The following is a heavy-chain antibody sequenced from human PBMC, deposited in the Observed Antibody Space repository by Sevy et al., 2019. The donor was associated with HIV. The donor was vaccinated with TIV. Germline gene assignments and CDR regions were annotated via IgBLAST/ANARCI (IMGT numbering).Heavy chain of an antibody. CDR1: GFTFSKYS. Sequence: GGFLRLSCAASGFTFSKYSMSWIRQTPGKGLEWVSTFSFGCGKINYADSVKGRFTISRDDSRNTFYLQMNSLRAEVTAIYYCAREGCTKPHDYWGQGTVVTVSS. J-gene: IGHJ4*02. CDR2: FSFGCGKI. D-gene: IGHD2-8*01. CDR3: AREGCTKPHDY. V-gene: IGHV3-23*01.